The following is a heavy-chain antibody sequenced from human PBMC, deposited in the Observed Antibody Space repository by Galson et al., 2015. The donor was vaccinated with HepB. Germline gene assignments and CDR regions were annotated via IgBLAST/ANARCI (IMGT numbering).Heavy chain of an antibody. CDR3: ARDIVAGTTEAWGMDV. CDR1: GYTFTSYG. J-gene: IGHJ6*02. CDR2: INAGNGNT. Sequence: SVKVSCKASGYTFTSYGISWVRQAPGQGLEWMGWINAGNGNTKYSQKFQGRVTITRDTSASTAYMELSSLRSEDTAVYYCARDIVAGTTEAWGMDVWGQGTTVTVSS. V-gene: IGHV1-3*01. D-gene: IGHD5-12*01.